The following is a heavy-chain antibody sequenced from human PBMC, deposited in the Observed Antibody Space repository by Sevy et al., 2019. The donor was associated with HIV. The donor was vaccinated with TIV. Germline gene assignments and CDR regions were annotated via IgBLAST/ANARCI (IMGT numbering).Heavy chain of an antibody. CDR2: IKSITDGGPA. Sequence: GGSLRLSCTASGFDFANAWMNWVRQAPGKGLEWVGHIKSITDGGPADYAAPVKGRFTISRHDSKNTLYLHMNSLKAEDTAVYYCSTDDLISYWGRGTLVTVSS. J-gene: IGHJ4*02. CDR3: STDDLISY. V-gene: IGHV3-15*07. CDR1: GFDFANAW.